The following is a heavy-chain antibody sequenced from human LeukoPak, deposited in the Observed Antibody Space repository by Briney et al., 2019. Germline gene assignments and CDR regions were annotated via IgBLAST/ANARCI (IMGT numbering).Heavy chain of an antibody. CDR1: GYIFTNYW. V-gene: IGHV5-51*01. D-gene: IGHD4/OR15-4a*01. Sequence: GESLKISCKGSGYIFTNYWIAWVRQMPGKGLEWMGIIYPGDSDTRYSPSFQGQVTISADKSVSTAFLQWGSLKASDTAMYYCARGLGSDDYVWFDPWGQGTLVTVSS. CDR2: IYPGDSDT. J-gene: IGHJ5*02. CDR3: ARGLGSDDYVWFDP.